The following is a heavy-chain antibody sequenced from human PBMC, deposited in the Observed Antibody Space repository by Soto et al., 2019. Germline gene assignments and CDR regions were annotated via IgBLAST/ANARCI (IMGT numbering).Heavy chain of an antibody. J-gene: IGHJ4*02. CDR2: VSENGDYT. D-gene: IGHD2-15*01. Sequence: EVQLLESGGGLVQPGGSLRLSCAASGFVFSKYGMTWVRQAPGKGLEWVSTVSENGDYTSFADSVKGRFTISRDNSKNMLYVNMNALSAEETAVYYCERQTAARTLDYWGQGTLVTVSS. V-gene: IGHV3-23*01. CDR1: GFVFSKYG. CDR3: ERQTAARTLDY.